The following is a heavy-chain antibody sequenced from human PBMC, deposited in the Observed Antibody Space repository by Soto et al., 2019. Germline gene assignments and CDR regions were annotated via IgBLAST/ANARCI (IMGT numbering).Heavy chain of an antibody. V-gene: IGHV1-69*13. J-gene: IGHJ4*02. Sequence: GASVKVSCKASGGTFSSYAISWVRQAPGQGLEWMGGIIPIFGTANYAQKFQGRVTITADESTSTAYMELSSLRAEDTAVYYCARERGQQLVPYYFDYWGQGTLVTVSS. CDR2: IIPIFGTA. D-gene: IGHD6-13*01. CDR3: ARERGQQLVPYYFDY. CDR1: GGTFSSYA.